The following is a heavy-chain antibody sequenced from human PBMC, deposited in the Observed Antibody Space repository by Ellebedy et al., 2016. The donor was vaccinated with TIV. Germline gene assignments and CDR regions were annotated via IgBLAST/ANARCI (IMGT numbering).Heavy chain of an antibody. J-gene: IGHJ4*02. Sequence: GEFLKISCVTSGFTFSRHAMQWVRQAPGKGLEWVALIWSDGTKKYYADSMKGRFTISRDNSNDAVYLQMDSLRANDTALYYCTRALHYDPTTSDFWGQGTLVIVSS. D-gene: IGHD3-3*01. CDR2: IWSDGTKK. CDR1: GFTFSRHA. CDR3: TRALHYDPTTSDF. V-gene: IGHV3-33*01.